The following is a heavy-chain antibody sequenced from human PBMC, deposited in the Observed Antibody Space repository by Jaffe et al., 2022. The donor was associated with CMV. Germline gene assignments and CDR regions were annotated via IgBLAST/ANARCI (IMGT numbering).Heavy chain of an antibody. D-gene: IGHD6-13*01. CDR3: ARGYAAAGTEGTHYYYYYYMDV. CDR1: GGSFSGYY. J-gene: IGHJ6*03. CDR2: INHSGST. V-gene: IGHV4-34*01. Sequence: QVQLQQWGAGLLKPSETLSLTCAVYGGSFSGYYWSWIRQPPGKGLEWIGEINHSGSTNYNPSLKSRVTISVDTSKNQFSLKLSSVTAADTAVYYCARGYAAAGTEGTHYYYYYYMDVWGKGTTVTVSS.